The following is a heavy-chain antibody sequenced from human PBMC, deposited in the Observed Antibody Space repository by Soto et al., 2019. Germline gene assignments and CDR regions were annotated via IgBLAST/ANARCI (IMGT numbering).Heavy chain of an antibody. CDR3: AKATTNGGWFNPFDS. CDR2: ITDSGGST. CDR1: GFTFSSSG. D-gene: IGHD6-19*01. Sequence: GGSLRLSCAASGFTFSSSGMSWVRQAPGKGLEWVSGITDSGGSTYYVDSVKGRFTISRDNSKNTLSLEMNSLRADDTAVYYCAKATTNGGWFNPFDSWGQGALVTVSS. V-gene: IGHV3-23*01. J-gene: IGHJ4*02.